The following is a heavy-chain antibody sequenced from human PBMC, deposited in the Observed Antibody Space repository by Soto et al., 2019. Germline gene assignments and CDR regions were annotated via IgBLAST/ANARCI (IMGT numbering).Heavy chain of an antibody. CDR2: ITWNSGHI. J-gene: IGHJ4*02. Sequence: GASLRLSCTASGFTVGDYSVNWVRQVPGKGLEWVSGITWNSGHILYAASVKGRFTISRDNANKSLYLELNSLRTEDTALYYCAKGRSSIIVVVMDYWGQGTPVTVYS. V-gene: IGHV3-9*01. CDR3: AKGRSSIIVVVMDY. CDR1: GFTVGDYS. D-gene: IGHD3-22*01.